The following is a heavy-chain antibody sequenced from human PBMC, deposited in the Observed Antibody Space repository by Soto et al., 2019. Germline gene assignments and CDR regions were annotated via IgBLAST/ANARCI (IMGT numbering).Heavy chain of an antibody. CDR1: GFTFDNYA. CDR3: AKDRYGESSWDI. CDR2: ISGSSDRI. J-gene: IGHJ3*02. D-gene: IGHD3-16*02. V-gene: IGHV3-23*01. Sequence: EVRVLESGGGLVQPGESLTLSCAASGFTFDNYAMSWVRQAPGKGLEWVSSISGSSDRIHYADSVWGRFTISRDNSKSTLFLQIDTLRAEDTAIYYCAKDRYGESSWDIWGQGTVVTVSS.